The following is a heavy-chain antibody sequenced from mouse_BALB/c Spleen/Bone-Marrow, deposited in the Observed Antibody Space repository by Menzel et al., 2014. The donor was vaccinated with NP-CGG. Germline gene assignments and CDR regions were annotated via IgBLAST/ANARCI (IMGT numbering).Heavy chain of an antibody. CDR3: ARLAKTWYFDV. J-gene: IGHJ1*01. Sequence: VKLVESGPGLVAPSQSLSITCTVSVFSLTSYGVSWVRQPPGKGLECLGVIWGDGSTNYHSALISRLSISKDNSKSQVFIKLNSLQTDDTATYYCARLAKTWYFDVWGAGTTVTVSS. CDR1: VFSLTSYG. CDR2: IWGDGST. D-gene: IGHD2-10*02. V-gene: IGHV2-3*01.